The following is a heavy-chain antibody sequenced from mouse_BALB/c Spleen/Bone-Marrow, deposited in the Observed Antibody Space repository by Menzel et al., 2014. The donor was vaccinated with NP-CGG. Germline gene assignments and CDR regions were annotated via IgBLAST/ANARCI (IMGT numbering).Heavy chain of an antibody. V-gene: IGHV4-1*02. CDR1: GVDFSRYW. D-gene: IGHD4-1*01. Sequence: EAGGVDFSRYWMSWVRHAPGKGLEWIGEINPDSSTINYTPSLKDKFIISRDNAKNTLYLQMSKVRSEDTALYYCAPNWDRGFAYWGQGTLVTVSA. CDR3: APNWDRGFAY. CDR2: INPDSSTI. J-gene: IGHJ3*01.